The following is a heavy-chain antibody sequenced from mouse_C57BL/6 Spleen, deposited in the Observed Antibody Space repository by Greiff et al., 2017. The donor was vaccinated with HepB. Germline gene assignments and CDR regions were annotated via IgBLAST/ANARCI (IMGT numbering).Heavy chain of an antibody. Sequence: VKLQESGAELVKPGASVKISCKASGYAFSSYWMNWVKQRPGKGLEWIGQIYPGDGDTNYNGKFKGKATLTADKSSSTAYMQLSSLTSEDAAVYFCARESYDAYFDYWGQGTTLTVSS. CDR3: ARESYDAYFDY. CDR2: IYPGDGDT. J-gene: IGHJ2*01. V-gene: IGHV1-80*01. D-gene: IGHD2-3*01. CDR1: GYAFSSYW.